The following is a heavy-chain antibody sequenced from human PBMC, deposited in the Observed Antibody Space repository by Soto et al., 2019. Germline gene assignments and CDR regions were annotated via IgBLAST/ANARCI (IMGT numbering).Heavy chain of an antibody. Sequence: EVQLLESGGGLVQPGGSLRLSCAASGFTFSSYAMSWVRQAPGKGLEWVSAISGSGGSTYYADSVKGRFTISRDNSKNTLYLQMTSLGAEDTAVYYCAKVPYYDFWGGFYLGGGGGAFDIWGQGTMVTVSS. D-gene: IGHD3-3*01. CDR3: AKVPYYDFWGGFYLGGGGGAFDI. CDR2: ISGSGGST. J-gene: IGHJ3*02. V-gene: IGHV3-23*01. CDR1: GFTFSSYA.